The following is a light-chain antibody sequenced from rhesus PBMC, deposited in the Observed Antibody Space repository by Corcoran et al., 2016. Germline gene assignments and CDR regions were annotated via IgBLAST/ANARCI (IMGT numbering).Light chain of an antibody. J-gene: IGKJ4*01. Sequence: DIQMTQSPSSLSASVGDRLTITCRASEGISSWLAWYQQKPGKAPKLMLYKSSSLQSGVPSRFSGSGSGTAFTLTISVLQPEDLAPYYCQQYNSAPLTFGGGTKVEIK. CDR1: EGISSW. CDR3: QQYNSAPLT. V-gene: IGKV1-21*01. CDR2: KSS.